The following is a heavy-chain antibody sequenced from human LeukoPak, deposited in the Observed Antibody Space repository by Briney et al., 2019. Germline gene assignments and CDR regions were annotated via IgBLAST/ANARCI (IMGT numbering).Heavy chain of an antibody. CDR3: ARGYNDSSGYYSDY. J-gene: IGHJ4*02. CDR1: GGSISSSSYY. V-gene: IGHV4-39*07. Sequence: SETLSLTCTVSGGSISSSSYYWSWIRQPPGKGLEWIGEINHSGSTSYNPSLKSRVTISVDTSKNQFSLKLSSVTAADTAVYYCARGYNDSSGYYSDYWGQGTLVTVSS. D-gene: IGHD3-22*01. CDR2: INHSGST.